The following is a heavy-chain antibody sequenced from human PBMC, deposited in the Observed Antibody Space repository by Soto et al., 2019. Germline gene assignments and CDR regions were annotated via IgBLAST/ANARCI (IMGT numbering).Heavy chain of an antibody. CDR2: IYHSGST. D-gene: IGHD2-2*01. CDR1: GGSISSSNW. J-gene: IGHJ5*02. CDR3: ARDPNCSSTSCYALDP. V-gene: IGHV4-4*02. Sequence: QVQLQESGPGLVNPSGALSLTCAVSGGSISSSNWWSWVRQPPGKGLEWIGEIYHSGSTNYNPSLKSRVTISVDKSKNQFSLKLSSVTAADTAVYYCARDPNCSSTSCYALDPWGQGTLVTVSS.